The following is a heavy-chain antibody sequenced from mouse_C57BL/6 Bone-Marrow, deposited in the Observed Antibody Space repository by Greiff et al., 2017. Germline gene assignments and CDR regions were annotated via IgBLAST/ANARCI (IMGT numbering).Heavy chain of an antibody. D-gene: IGHD2-4*01. CDR1: GYTFTNYW. Sequence: QVQLQQPGAELVRPGASVKLSCKASGYTFTNYWMHWVKQRPGQGLEWIGMMHPNGGSPDYNEKFKSEATLSVDKSSRTAYMELSGLTSEDSAVYYYATAYDYDNYTKDYWGQGTSVTLSS. CDR3: ATAYDYDNYTKDY. J-gene: IGHJ4*01. CDR2: MHPNGGSP. V-gene: IGHV1-64*01.